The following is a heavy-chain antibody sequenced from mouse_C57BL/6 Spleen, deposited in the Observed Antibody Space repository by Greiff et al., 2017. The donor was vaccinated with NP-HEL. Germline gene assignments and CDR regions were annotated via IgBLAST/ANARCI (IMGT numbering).Heavy chain of an antibody. CDR2: ISSGSSTI. V-gene: IGHV5-17*01. CDR3: ARPGGGYAMDY. J-gene: IGHJ4*01. Sequence: EVNVVESGGGLVKPGGSLKLSCAASGFTFSDYGMHWVRQAPEKGLEWVAYISSGSSTIYYADTVKGRFTISRDNAKNTLFLQMTSLRSEDTAMYYCARPGGGYAMDYWGQGTSVTVSS. CDR1: GFTFSDYG.